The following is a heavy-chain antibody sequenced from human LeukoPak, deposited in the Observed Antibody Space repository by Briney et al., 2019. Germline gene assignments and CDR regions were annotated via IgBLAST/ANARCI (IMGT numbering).Heavy chain of an antibody. CDR3: ASGTWGFYDTTVGVY. D-gene: IGHD3-22*01. Sequence: SETLSLTCAVYGGSFSGDFWSWIRQSPGKGLEWIGEINHGGSTTYNPSLQSRVTMSVDTSTNQFSLKLSSVTAADTAVFYCASGTWGFYDTTVGVYWGQGTLVTVSS. CDR2: INHGGST. CDR1: GGSFSGDF. J-gene: IGHJ4*02. V-gene: IGHV4-34*01.